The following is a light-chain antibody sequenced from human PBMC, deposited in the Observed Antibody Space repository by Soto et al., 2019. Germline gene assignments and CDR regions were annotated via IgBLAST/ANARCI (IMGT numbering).Light chain of an antibody. J-gene: IGKJ4*01. CDR2: SAF. CDR3: QQGKSYPLT. V-gene: IGKV1-12*01. CDR1: QDISNW. Sequence: DIQMTQSPSSVSAPVGDRVTITCRASQDISNWLAWYQQLPGRAPKLLIHSAFTLQSGVPSRFSGSRSGTDFTLSISSLQPDDFATYYCQQGKSYPLTFGGGTKVEI.